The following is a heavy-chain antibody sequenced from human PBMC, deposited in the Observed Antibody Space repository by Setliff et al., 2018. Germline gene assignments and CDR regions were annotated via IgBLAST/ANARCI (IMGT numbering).Heavy chain of an antibody. J-gene: IGHJ4*02. V-gene: IGHV4-4*08. CDR1: GASISSYY. Sequence: SETLSLTCSVSGASISSYYWSWIRQPPGKGLEWIGYIYTSGTTKYNPSLKSRVTISSDTSKSQFSLNLSSVTPADTAVYYCARIAYGSGSYYLDYWGQGTLVTVSS. CDR2: IYTSGTT. CDR3: ARIAYGSGSYYLDY. D-gene: IGHD3-10*01.